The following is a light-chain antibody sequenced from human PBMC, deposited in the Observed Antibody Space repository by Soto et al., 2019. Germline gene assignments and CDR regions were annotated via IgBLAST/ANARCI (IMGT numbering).Light chain of an antibody. Sequence: QSALTQPASVSGSPGQSITISCTETSSDVGGYNYVSWYQHHPGKAPKLMIYEVSNRPSGVSNRFSGSKSGNTASLTISGLQAEDEADYYCSSYTSSSTLVFGGGTKLTVL. J-gene: IGLJ3*02. CDR1: SSDVGGYNY. CDR2: EVS. V-gene: IGLV2-14*01. CDR3: SSYTSSSTLV.